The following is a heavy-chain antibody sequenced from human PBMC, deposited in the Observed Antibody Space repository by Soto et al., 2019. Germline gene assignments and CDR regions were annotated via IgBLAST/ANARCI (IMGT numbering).Heavy chain of an antibody. CDR1: GGTFSSYA. D-gene: IGHD4-4*01. J-gene: IGHJ4*02. Sequence: SVKVSCKASGGTFSSYAISWVRQAPGQGLEWMGGIIPIFGTANYAQKSQGRVTITADESTSTAYMELRSLRSEDTDVYYCERDENSKYGLHYWGQGTLVTVSS. CDR3: ERDENSKYGLHY. CDR2: IIPIFGTA. V-gene: IGHV1-69*13.